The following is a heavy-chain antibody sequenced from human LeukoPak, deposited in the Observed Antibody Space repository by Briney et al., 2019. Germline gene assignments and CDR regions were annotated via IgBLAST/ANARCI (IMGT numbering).Heavy chain of an antibody. CDR2: INHSGST. Sequence: SETLSLTCAVYGGSFSGYSWSWIRQPPGKGLEWIGEINHSGSTNYNPSLKSRVTISVDTSKNQFSLKLSSVTAADTAVYYCARAKLERRHRMNAFDIWGQGTMVTVSS. CDR1: GGSFSGYS. D-gene: IGHD1-1*01. CDR3: ARAKLERRHRMNAFDI. V-gene: IGHV4-34*01. J-gene: IGHJ3*02.